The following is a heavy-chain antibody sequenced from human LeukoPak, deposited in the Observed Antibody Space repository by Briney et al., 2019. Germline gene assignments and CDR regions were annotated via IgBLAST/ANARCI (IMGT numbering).Heavy chain of an antibody. CDR2: IIPVFGTA. J-gene: IGHJ3*02. CDR1: GGTFSSYA. Sequence: SVKVSCKASGGTFSSYAISWVRQAPGQGLEWMGGIIPVFGTANYAQKFQGRVTITADKSTSTAYMELSSLRSEDTAVYYCARTRITSIRTAFDIWGQGTMVTVSS. CDR3: ARTRITSIRTAFDI. D-gene: IGHD3-10*01. V-gene: IGHV1-69*06.